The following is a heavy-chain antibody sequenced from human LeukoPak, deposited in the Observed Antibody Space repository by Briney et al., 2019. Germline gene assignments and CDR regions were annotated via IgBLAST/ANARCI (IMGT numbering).Heavy chain of an antibody. Sequence: ASVKVSCKISGHTLTDLSMHSGRQAPGERLEWMGGFDPEGGETIYAQKFQGRVTMTEDTSTDTAYMEVINLNSGLTAVYYCAIGWDLIFGVINHWGQGTLVTVSS. J-gene: IGHJ5*02. V-gene: IGHV1-24*01. D-gene: IGHD3-3*01. CDR3: AIGWDLIFGVINH. CDR2: FDPEGGET. CDR1: GHTLTDLS.